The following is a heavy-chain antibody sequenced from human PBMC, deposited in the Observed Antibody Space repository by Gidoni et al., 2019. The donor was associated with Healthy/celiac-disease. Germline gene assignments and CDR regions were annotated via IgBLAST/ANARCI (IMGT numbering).Heavy chain of an antibody. V-gene: IGHV4-59*01. J-gene: IGHJ4*02. CDR1: GGSISSYY. D-gene: IGHD3-10*01. Sequence: QVQLQESGPGLVKPSETLSLTCTVSGGSISSYYWSWIRQPPGKGLEWIGYIYYSGSTNYNPSLKSRVTISVDTSKNQFSLKLSSGTAADTAVYYCAVIAFGEVYFDYWGQGTLVTVSS. CDR2: IYYSGST. CDR3: AVIAFGEVYFDY.